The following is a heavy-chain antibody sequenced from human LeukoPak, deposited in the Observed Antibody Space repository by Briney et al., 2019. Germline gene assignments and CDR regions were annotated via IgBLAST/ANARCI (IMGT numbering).Heavy chain of an antibody. J-gene: IGHJ4*02. Sequence: PSETLSLTCTVCVGSISSSSFYWGWIRQPPGKGLEWIVSIYYSGSTYYNPSLKSRVTISVDTSKNQFSLKLSSVTAADTAVYYCARGAKGSYSEGWGQGTLVTVSS. CDR3: ARGAKGSYSEG. CDR2: IYYSGST. V-gene: IGHV4-39*01. D-gene: IGHD3-10*01. CDR1: VGSISSSSFY.